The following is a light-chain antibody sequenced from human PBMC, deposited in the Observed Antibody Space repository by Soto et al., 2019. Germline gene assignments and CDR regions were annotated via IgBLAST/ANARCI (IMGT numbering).Light chain of an antibody. V-gene: IGLV1-44*01. J-gene: IGLJ3*02. CDR1: SSNIGSNI. CDR3: AAWDDSVSAWV. Sequence: QSVLTQPPSTSGTPGQRVTISCSGSSSNIGSNIVNWYQQLPGTAPKVLIYSNDRRPSGVPDRFSGSKSGTSASLAISGLQSEDEADYHCAAWDDSVSAWVFGGGTQLTVL. CDR2: SND.